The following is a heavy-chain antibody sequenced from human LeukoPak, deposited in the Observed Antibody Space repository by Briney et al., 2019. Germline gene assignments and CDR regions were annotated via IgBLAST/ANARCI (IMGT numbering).Heavy chain of an antibody. J-gene: IGHJ4*02. V-gene: IGHV3-53*01. CDR3: ARDGSYYGDSYFDY. CDR1: GFTVSSNY. Sequence: GGSLRLSCAASGFTVSSNYMSWVGQAPGKGLEWVSVIYSGGSTYYADSVKGRFTISRDNSKNTLYLQMNSLRAEDTAVYYCARDGSYYGDSYFDYWGQGTLVTVSS. D-gene: IGHD4-17*01. CDR2: IYSGGST.